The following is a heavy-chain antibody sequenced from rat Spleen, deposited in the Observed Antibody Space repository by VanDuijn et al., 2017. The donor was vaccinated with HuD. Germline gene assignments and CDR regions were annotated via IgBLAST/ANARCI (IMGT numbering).Heavy chain of an antibody. CDR1: GFTFGSFP. Sequence: EVQLVESGGGLVQPGRSLKLSCAASGFTFGSFPMAWVRQAPKKGLEWVAYISSTSNTVYADAVEGRFTISRDNAKNALYLQMDSLRSEDTATYYCTRHDYPGVITNWFAYWGQGTLVTVSS. D-gene: IGHD1-4*01. J-gene: IGHJ3*01. V-gene: IGHV5S13*01. CDR2: ISSTSNT. CDR3: TRHDYPGVITNWFAY.